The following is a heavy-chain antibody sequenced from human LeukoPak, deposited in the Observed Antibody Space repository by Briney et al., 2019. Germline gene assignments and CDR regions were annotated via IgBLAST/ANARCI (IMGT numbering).Heavy chain of an antibody. J-gene: IGHJ1*01. D-gene: IGHD3-22*01. V-gene: IGHV4-39*01. CDR1: GDSVSRSDSY. Sequence: SETLSLTCTIFGDSVSRSDSYWDWIRQPPGKGLEWIGTIYYSGRTYYSPSLKSRVTLSVDMSNNQFSLTLSSVTAADTALYFCARRRYYDSSGYLEWGQGTLVTVSS. CDR3: ARRRYYDSSGYLE. CDR2: IYYSGRT.